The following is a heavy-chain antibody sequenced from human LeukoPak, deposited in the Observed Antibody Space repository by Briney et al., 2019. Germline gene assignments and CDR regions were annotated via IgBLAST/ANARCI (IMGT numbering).Heavy chain of an antibody. CDR1: GYTFTSYG. Sequence: GASVKVSCKASGYTFTSYGISWVRQAPGQGLEWMGWISAYNGNTNYAQKLQGRVTMTTDTSTSTAYMDLRSLRSDDTAVYYCARDHSQRVSGSYSVRIWGQGTMVTVSS. D-gene: IGHD3-10*01. V-gene: IGHV1-18*01. CDR2: ISAYNGNT. CDR3: ARDHSQRVSGSYSVRI. J-gene: IGHJ3*02.